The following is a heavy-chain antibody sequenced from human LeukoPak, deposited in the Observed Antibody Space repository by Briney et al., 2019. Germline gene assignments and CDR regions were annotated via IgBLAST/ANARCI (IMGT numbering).Heavy chain of an antibody. Sequence: PGGSLRLSCAASGFTFSSHSMNWVRQAPGKGLEWVSYISSTSAMFYADSVKGRFTISRDNAKNSLYLQMNSLRDEDTAVYYCATKQLTTLAFDIWGQGTMVAVSS. CDR2: ISSTSAM. CDR1: GFTFSSHS. J-gene: IGHJ3*02. CDR3: ATKQLTTLAFDI. V-gene: IGHV3-48*02. D-gene: IGHD4-17*01.